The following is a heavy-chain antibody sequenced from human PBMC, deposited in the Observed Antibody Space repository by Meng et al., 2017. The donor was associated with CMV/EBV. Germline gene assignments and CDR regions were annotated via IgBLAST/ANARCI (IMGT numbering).Heavy chain of an antibody. CDR2: INHSGGT. V-gene: IGHV4-34*01. J-gene: IGHJ4*02. Sequence: SETLSLTCAVYGGSFSGYYWSWIRQPPGKGLEWIGEINHSGGTNYNPSLKSRVTISVDTSKNQFSLKLSSVTAADTAVYYCAREGIAAAVDYWGQGTLVTVSS. CDR1: GGSFSGYY. D-gene: IGHD6-13*01. CDR3: AREGIAAAVDY.